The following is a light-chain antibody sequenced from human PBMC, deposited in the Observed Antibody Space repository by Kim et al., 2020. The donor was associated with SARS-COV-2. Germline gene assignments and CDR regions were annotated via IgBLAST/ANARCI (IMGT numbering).Light chain of an antibody. CDR2: GAS. Sequence: EVVMTQSPATLSVSPGERVTLSCRASQSVSSNLAWYQQKPGQAPRLLIYGASTRATVIPDRFSGSGSGTEFTLTISSLQSEDFAVYCCQQFNNWPLTFGGGTKVDIK. CDR1: QSVSSN. J-gene: IGKJ4*01. CDR3: QQFNNWPLT. V-gene: IGKV3-15*01.